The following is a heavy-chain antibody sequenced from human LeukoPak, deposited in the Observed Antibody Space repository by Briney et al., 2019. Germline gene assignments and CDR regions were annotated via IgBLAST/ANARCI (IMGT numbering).Heavy chain of an antibody. CDR3: ARAVGAMPVAPFDY. J-gene: IGHJ4*02. V-gene: IGHV1-69*06. Sequence: SVTVSRKSSLCIFSSYAISWVGQARGQGREGVGGIILIFCTADKAQRSQGRVTITADKSTSTAYMELSSPRSEDTAVYYCARAVGAMPVAPFDYWGQGTLVTVSS. D-gene: IGHD2-2*01. CDR1: LCIFSSYA. CDR2: IILIFCTA.